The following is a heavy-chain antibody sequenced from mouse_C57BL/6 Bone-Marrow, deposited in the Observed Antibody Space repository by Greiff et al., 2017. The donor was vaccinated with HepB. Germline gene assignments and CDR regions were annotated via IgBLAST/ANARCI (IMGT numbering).Heavy chain of an antibody. CDR2: INPYNGDT. D-gene: IGHD2-5*01. J-gene: IGHJ3*01. CDR1: GYSFTGYF. CDR3: AREGNSNPIPFAY. V-gene: IGHV1-20*01. Sequence: SGPELVKPGDSVKISCKASGYSFTGYFMNWVMQSHGKSLEWIGRINPYNGDTFYNQKFKGKATLTVDKSSSTAHMERRSLTSEDSAVYYCAREGNSNPIPFAYWGQGTLVTVSA.